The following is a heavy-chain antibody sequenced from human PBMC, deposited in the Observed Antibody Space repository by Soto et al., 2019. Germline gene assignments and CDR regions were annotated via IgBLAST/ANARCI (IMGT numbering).Heavy chain of an antibody. CDR1: GFTFNTYW. D-gene: IGHD6-6*01. CDR2: IHSDGRDT. J-gene: IGHJ4*02. V-gene: IGHV3-74*01. CDR3: AREGIGIAAHY. Sequence: EVQLVESGGGLVQPGGSLRLSCSASGFTFNTYWMHWVRQAPGKGLVWVSRIHSDGRDTGYADSVKGRFTISRDNAKNTLYLQMNSLRAEDTAVYYCAREGIGIAAHYWGQGTLVTVSS.